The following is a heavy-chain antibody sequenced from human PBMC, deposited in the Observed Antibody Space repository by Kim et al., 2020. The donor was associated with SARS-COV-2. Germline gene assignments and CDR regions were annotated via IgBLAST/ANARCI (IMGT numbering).Heavy chain of an antibody. J-gene: IGHJ4*02. V-gene: IGHV3-64*01. CDR1: GFTFSTYA. Sequence: GGSLRLFCAASGFTFSTYAMHWVRQAPGKGLEYVSAISSTGGSTYYANSVKGRFTISRDNSKNTLYLQMGSLRVEDMALYYCARGPNLWFGDLGYFDYWGQGALGTVSS. CDR2: ISSTGGST. D-gene: IGHD3-10*01. CDR3: ARGPNLWFGDLGYFDY.